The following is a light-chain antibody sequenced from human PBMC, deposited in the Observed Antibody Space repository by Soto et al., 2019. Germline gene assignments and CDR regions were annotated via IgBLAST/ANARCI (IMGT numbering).Light chain of an antibody. V-gene: IGLV1-40*01. J-gene: IGLJ3*02. CDR1: TSNIGAGYE. CDR2: GHN. Sequence: QLVLTQPPSVSGAPGQRVTISCTGSTSNIGAGYEVHWYQQLPGKAPKLLISGHNIRPSGVPDRFFGSKSGTSASLAITGLQAEDEADYYCQSYDISLSGSGVFGGGTKLTVL. CDR3: QSYDISLSGSGV.